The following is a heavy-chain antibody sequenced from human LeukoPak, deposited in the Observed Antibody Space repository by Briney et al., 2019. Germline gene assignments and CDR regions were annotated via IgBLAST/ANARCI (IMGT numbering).Heavy chain of an antibody. CDR1: GYTFTSYY. D-gene: IGHD5-18*01. J-gene: IGHJ5*02. CDR3: ARVDTAMVTDHRAALEYNWFDP. V-gene: IGHV7-4-1*02. CDR2: INTNTGNP. Sequence: GASVKVSCKASGYTFTSYYMHWVRQAPGQGLEWMGWINTNTGNPTYAQGFTGRFVFSLDTSVSTAYLQISSLKAEDTAVYYCARVDTAMVTDHRAALEYNWFDPWGQGTLVTVSS.